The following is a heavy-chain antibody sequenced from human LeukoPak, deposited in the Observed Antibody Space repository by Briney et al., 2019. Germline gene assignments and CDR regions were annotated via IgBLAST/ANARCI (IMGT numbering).Heavy chain of an antibody. V-gene: IGHV4-38-2*02. CDR2: IYHSGST. D-gene: IGHD6-6*01. Sequence: PSETLSLTCTVSGYSISGGYYWGWIRQPPGKGLGWIGSIYHSGSTYYNPSLKSRVTISVDTSKNQFSLKVSSVTAADTAVYYCASSSSLHYYYYYYMDVWGKGTTVTVSS. CDR3: ASSSSLHYYYYYYMDV. CDR1: GYSISGGYY. J-gene: IGHJ6*03.